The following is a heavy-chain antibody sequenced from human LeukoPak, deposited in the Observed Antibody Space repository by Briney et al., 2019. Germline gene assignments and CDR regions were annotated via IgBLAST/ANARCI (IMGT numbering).Heavy chain of an antibody. CDR1: GGSISSYY. CDR2: IYTSGST. J-gene: IGHJ4*02. Sequence: SETLSLTCTVSGGSISSYYWSWIRQPAGKGLEWIGRIYTSGSTNYNPSLKSRVAMSVDTSKNQFSLKLSSVTAADTAVYYCARALLDYDILTGYSHWGQGTLVTVSS. V-gene: IGHV4-4*07. D-gene: IGHD3-9*01. CDR3: ARALLDYDILTGYSH.